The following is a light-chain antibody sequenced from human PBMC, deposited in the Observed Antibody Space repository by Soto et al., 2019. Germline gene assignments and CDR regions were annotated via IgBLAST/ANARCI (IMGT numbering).Light chain of an antibody. CDR1: MRDVGAYNL. CDR2: EVR. Sequence: QSALTQPASVSGSPGQSITISCAGTMRDVGAYNLVSWYQQHPGRAPQLIIYEVRNRPSGISFRFSGSKSGNTASLTISGFQPEAEVDYSCTSFPSKGSLIFGGGTQLTVL. CDR3: TSFPSKGSLI. V-gene: IGLV2-14*01. J-gene: IGLJ2*01.